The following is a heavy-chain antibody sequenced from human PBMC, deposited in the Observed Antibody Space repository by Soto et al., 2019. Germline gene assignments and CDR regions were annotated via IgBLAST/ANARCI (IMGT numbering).Heavy chain of an antibody. CDR3: ARRGGTEAREQVDY. V-gene: IGHV3-33*01. CDR2: IWYDGSNK. CDR1: GFTFSSYG. D-gene: IGHD3-16*01. J-gene: IGHJ4*02. Sequence: QVQLVESGGGVVQPGRSLRLSCAASGFTFSSYGMHWVRQAPGKGLEWVAVIWYDGSNKYYADSVKGRFTISRDNSKNTLYLPMNSLRAEDTAVYYCARRGGTEAREQVDYWGQGTLVTVSS.